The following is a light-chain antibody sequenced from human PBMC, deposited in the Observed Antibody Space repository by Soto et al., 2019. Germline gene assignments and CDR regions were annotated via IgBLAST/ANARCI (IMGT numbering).Light chain of an antibody. Sequence: DIQMTQSPSSLSASVGDRVTVTCRASQSIIRHLNWYQQKPGKAPKLLIYAASSLQSGVPSRFSGSGSGTEFTLTISSLQPEDFATYSCQQSSSTPWTFGQGTKVEI. CDR3: QQSSSTPWT. J-gene: IGKJ1*01. V-gene: IGKV1-39*01. CDR2: AAS. CDR1: QSIIRH.